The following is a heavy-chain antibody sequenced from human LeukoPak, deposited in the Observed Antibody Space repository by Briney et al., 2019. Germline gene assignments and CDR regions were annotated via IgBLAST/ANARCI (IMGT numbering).Heavy chain of an antibody. V-gene: IGHV3-23*01. CDR3: AKFLPTHIVVANYYFDY. D-gene: IGHD2-21*01. J-gene: IGHJ4*02. CDR1: GFTFSSYA. Sequence: GGSLSLYCAVSGFTFSSYAMSWVREAPGRGLVCVSAIRGSGGRKFYADSVRGRFTISRDNSKNTLYLQMNSLRAEDTAVYYCAKFLPTHIVVANYYFDYWGQGTLVTVSS. CDR2: IRGSGGRK.